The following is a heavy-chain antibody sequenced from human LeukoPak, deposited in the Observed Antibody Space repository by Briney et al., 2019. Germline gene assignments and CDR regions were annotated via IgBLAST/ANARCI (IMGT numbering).Heavy chain of an antibody. CDR2: ISGSGGST. D-gene: IGHD3-22*01. Sequence: GGSLRLSCAASGFTFSSYAMSWVRQAPGKGLEWVSAISGSGGSTYYADSVKGRFTTSRDNSKNTLYLQMNSLRAEDTAVYYCAKDAHYYDSSGILDYWGQGTLVTVSS. CDR3: AKDAHYYDSSGILDY. CDR1: GFTFSSYA. J-gene: IGHJ4*02. V-gene: IGHV3-23*01.